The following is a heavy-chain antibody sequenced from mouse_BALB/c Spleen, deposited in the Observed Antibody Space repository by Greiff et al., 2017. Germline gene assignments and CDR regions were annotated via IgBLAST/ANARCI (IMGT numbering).Heavy chain of an antibody. Sequence: QVQLQQPGAELVKPGASVKLSCKASGYTFTSYWMHWVKQRPGQGLEWIGEINPSNGRTNYNEKFKSKATLTVDKSSSTAYMQLSSLTSEDSAVYYCARRYGNYGAMDYWGQGTSVTVSS. D-gene: IGHD2-10*02. V-gene: IGHV1S81*02. CDR2: INPSNGRT. CDR3: ARRYGNYGAMDY. CDR1: GYTFTSYW. J-gene: IGHJ4*01.